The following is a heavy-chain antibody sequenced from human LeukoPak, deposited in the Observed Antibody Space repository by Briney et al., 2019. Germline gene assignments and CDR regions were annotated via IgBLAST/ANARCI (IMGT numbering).Heavy chain of an antibody. Sequence: PGGSLRLSCAASGFTFSSYWMHWVRQAPGKGLVWVSRINSDGSSTSYADSVKGRFTISRDNAKNTLYLQMNGLRAEDTAVYYCARNFKTYYYDSSGLSLDYWGQGTLVTVSS. V-gene: IGHV3-74*01. J-gene: IGHJ4*02. CDR3: ARNFKTYYYDSSGLSLDY. CDR1: GFTFSSYW. D-gene: IGHD3-22*01. CDR2: INSDGSST.